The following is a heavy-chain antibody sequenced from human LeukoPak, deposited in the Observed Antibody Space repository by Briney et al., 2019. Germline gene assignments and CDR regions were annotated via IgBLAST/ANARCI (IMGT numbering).Heavy chain of an antibody. V-gene: IGHV4-34*01. CDR3: ARDVGPAGGTSWRYYFDY. J-gene: IGHJ4*02. CDR2: INHSGST. D-gene: IGHD2-2*01. CDR1: GGSFSGYY. Sequence: SETLSLTCAVYGGSFSGYYWSWIRQPPGKGLEWIGEINHSGSTYYNPSLKSRVTISVDRSKNQFSLKLSSVTAADTAVYYCARDVGPAGGTSWRYYFDYWGQGTLVTVSS.